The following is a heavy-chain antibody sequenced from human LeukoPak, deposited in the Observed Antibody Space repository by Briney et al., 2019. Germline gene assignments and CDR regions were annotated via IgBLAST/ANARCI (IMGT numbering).Heavy chain of an antibody. V-gene: IGHV1-18*01. D-gene: IGHD2-2*01. Sequence: ASVKVSCKAPGYTFTSYGISWVRQAPGQGLEWMGWISAYNGNTSYAQKLQGSFTMATDTSTSTAYMELRSLRSDDTAVYYCARDPIGYCSSTSCQNWFDPWGQGTLVTVSS. CDR3: ARDPIGYCSSTSCQNWFDP. CDR2: ISAYNGNT. J-gene: IGHJ5*02. CDR1: GYTFTSYG.